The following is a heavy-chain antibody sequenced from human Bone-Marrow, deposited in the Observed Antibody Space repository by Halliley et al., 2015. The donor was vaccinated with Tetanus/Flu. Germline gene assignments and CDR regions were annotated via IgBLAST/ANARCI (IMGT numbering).Heavy chain of an antibody. J-gene: IGHJ6*02. CDR2: IYNNKSA. CDR3: ARQQFGTYGMDL. D-gene: IGHD1-7*01. Sequence: GWIGKIYNNKSANTNPPLKIRVTMSMDKSKSEISLSLSSGTAADTAVYYCARQQFGTYGMDLWGQGTTVTVSS. V-gene: IGHV4-4*02.